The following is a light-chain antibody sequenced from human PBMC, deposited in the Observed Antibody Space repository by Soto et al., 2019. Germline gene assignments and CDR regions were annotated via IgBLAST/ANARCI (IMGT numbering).Light chain of an antibody. V-gene: IGKV1-6*01. J-gene: IGKJ1*01. Sequence: AVHRTQTPTSPSPYVVARVTISCRASQGIRNALGWYQQKPGKAPKVLIYIASTLQSGVPPRFSGSGSGTEFTLAISSLQPEDFATYYCLQDINYPWTFGQGTKVDIK. CDR1: QGIRNA. CDR2: IAS. CDR3: LQDINYPWT.